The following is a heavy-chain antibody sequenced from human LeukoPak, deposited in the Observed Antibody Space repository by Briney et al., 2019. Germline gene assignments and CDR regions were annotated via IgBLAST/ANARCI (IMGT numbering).Heavy chain of an antibody. CDR2: ISNDGSNT. D-gene: IGHD3-3*01. V-gene: IGHV3-30*18. CDR3: AKMSIDYDFWSAFDI. CDR1: GFNFTTYG. Sequence: GGSLRLSCAASGFNFTTYGTHWVRQAPGRGLEWVAVISNDGSNTYYGDSVKGRFTISRDASKNMLYLQVNSLKVEDTALYYCAKMSIDYDFWSAFDIWGQGATVTVSS. J-gene: IGHJ3*02.